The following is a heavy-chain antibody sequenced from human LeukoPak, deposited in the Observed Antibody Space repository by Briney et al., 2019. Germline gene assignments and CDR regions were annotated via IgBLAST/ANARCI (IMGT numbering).Heavy chain of an antibody. J-gene: IGHJ4*02. D-gene: IGHD6-6*01. CDR3: ARDSSSSPSFDY. Sequence: PSETPSLTCTVSSGSISSGSYYWSWIRQPAGKGLEWIGRIFSSGSTNYNPSLQSRVTISIDTSKNQFSLKLSSVTAADTAVYYCARDSSSSPSFDYWGQGTLVTVSS. V-gene: IGHV4-61*02. CDR2: IFSSGST. CDR1: SGSISSGSYY.